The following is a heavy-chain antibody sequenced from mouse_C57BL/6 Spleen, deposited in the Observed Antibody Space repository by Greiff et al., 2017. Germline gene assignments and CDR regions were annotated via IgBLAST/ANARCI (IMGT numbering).Heavy chain of an antibody. CDR2: ISSGGSYT. CDR1: GFTFSSYG. D-gene: IGHD2-1*01. J-gene: IGHJ4*01. V-gene: IGHV5-6*01. Sequence: EVMLVESGGDLVKPGGSLKLSCAASGFTFSSYGMSWVRQTPDKRLEWVATISSGGSYTYYPDSVKGRFTISRDNAKNTLYLQMSSLKSEDTAMYYCARDLLGAMDYCGQGTSVTVSS. CDR3: ARDLLGAMDY.